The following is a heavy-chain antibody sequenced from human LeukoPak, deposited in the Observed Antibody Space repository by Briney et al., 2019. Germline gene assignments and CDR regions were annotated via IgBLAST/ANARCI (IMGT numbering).Heavy chain of an antibody. V-gene: IGHV4-34*01. D-gene: IGHD6-13*01. CDR3: ARARIAAAVTAAYYYYYYGMDV. CDR1: GGSFSGYY. Sequence: SETLSLTCAVYGGSFSGYYWSWIRQPPGKGLEWIGEINHSGSTNYNPSLKSRVTISVDTSKNQFSLKLSSVTAADTAVYYCARARIAAAVTAAYYYYYYGMDVWGQGTTVTVSS. CDR2: INHSGST. J-gene: IGHJ6*02.